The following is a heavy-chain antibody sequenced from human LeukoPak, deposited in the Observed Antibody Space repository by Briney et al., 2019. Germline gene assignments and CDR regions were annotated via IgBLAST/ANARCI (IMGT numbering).Heavy chain of an antibody. CDR3: ARGAYYYDSSGYIDY. V-gene: IGHV3-23*01. Sequence: GGSLRLSCAASGFTFSSYAMSWVRQAPGKGLEWVSAISGSGGSTYYADSVKGRFTISRDNSKNTLYLQMNSLRAEDTAVYYCARGAYYYDSSGYIDYWGQGTLVTVSS. CDR2: ISGSGGST. J-gene: IGHJ4*02. CDR1: GFTFSSYA. D-gene: IGHD3-22*01.